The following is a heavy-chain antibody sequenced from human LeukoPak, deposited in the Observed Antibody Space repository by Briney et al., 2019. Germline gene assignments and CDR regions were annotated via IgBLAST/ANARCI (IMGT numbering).Heavy chain of an antibody. CDR2: ISICSSYI. CDR1: GFTFSSDR. V-gene: IGHV3-21*01. J-gene: IGHJ4*02. Sequence: PGESLRLSCADSGFTFSSDRMNWVRQAPSTGLELVSSISICSSYIYYADSVKGRFTIYRDNAKNSLYLQMNSLRAEDTAVYYCAKERLKLDIAVAGPVYWGQGTLVTVSS. CDR3: AKERLKLDIAVAGPVY. D-gene: IGHD6-19*01.